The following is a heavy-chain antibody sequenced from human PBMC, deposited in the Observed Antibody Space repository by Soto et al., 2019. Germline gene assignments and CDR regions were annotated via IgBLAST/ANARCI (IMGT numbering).Heavy chain of an antibody. Sequence: PSETLSLTCSASGVAMTYGGYSWSWIRQSPEKGLEWLGYIGHLETTYYNPSFKSRLSLSIDRTRNQFSLSLSSMTAADKAMYYCVSSKYNMVAGPKWFDPWGQGILVTVSS. CDR2: IGHLETT. J-gene: IGHJ5*02. CDR3: VSSKYNMVAGPKWFDP. V-gene: IGHV4-30-2*06. D-gene: IGHD1-20*01. CDR1: GVAMTYGGYS.